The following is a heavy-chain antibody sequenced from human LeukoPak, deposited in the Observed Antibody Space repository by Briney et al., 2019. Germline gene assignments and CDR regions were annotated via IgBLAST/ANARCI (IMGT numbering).Heavy chain of an antibody. J-gene: IGHJ4*02. Sequence: PGGSLRLSCAASGFTFSSYWMSWVRQAPGKGLEWVANIKSGGGEKYYVDSVKGRVTISRDNPKNSLYLQMNSLRAEDTAVYYCAREWLPFDNWGQGTLVTVFS. CDR2: IKSGGGEK. CDR1: GFTFSSYW. D-gene: IGHD5-12*01. V-gene: IGHV3-7*04. CDR3: AREWLPFDN.